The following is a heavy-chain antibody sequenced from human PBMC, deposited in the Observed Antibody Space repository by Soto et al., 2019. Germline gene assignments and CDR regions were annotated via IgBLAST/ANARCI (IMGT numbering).Heavy chain of an antibody. J-gene: IGHJ6*03. CDR2: INHSGST. CDR3: ARIIGLEWLQRDLYYMDV. CDR1: GGSFSGYY. D-gene: IGHD3-3*01. V-gene: IGHV4-34*01. Sequence: PSETLSLTCAVFGGSFSGYYWSWIRQPPGKGLEWIGEINHSGSTNYNPSLKSRVTISVDTSKNQFSLKLSSVTAADTAVYYCARIIGLEWLQRDLYYMDVWGKGTTVTVSS.